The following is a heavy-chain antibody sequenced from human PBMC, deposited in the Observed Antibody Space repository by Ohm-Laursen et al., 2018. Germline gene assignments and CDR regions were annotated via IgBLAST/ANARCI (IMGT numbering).Heavy chain of an antibody. CDR1: GFTFIRYA. CDR2: LSGSGGST. Sequence: SLRLSCAAFGFTFIRYAMSLVRQALGMGLEWVPALSGSGGSTYYADSVKGRFTISRDNSNNTLYLQMISLRAEDTAVYYCSRPYDSSVKTEGSWGQGTLVTVSS. J-gene: IGHJ5*02. CDR3: SRPYDSSVKTEGS. V-gene: IGHV3-23*01. D-gene: IGHD3-22*01.